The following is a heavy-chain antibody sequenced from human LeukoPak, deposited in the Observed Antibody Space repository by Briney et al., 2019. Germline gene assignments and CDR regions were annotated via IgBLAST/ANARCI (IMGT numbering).Heavy chain of an antibody. J-gene: IGHJ4*02. CDR2: ISAYNGNT. D-gene: IGHD2-15*01. V-gene: IGHV1-18*01. CDR3: ARGGFYCSGGSCYPLHY. CDR1: GYTFTSYG. Sequence: ASVKVSCKASGYTFTSYGISWVRQAPGQGLDWMGWISAYNGNTNYAQKLQGRVTMTTDTSTSTAYMELRSLRSDDTAIYYCARGGFYCSGGSCYPLHYWGQGTLVTVSS.